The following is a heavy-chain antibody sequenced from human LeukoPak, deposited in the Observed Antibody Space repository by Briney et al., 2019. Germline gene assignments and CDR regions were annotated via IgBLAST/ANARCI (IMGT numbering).Heavy chain of an antibody. CDR2: TYTGGNS. CDR1: EFTFSSYS. J-gene: IGHJ4*02. CDR3: ARRERQSGNYYYFDY. D-gene: IGHD1-26*01. Sequence: PGGSLRLSCAASEFTFSSYSMNWVRQAPGKGLEWVSVTYTGGNSYYADSVKGRFIISRDISKNTLYLQMNSLRAEDTAVYYCARRERQSGNYYYFDYWGQGTLVTVSS. V-gene: IGHV3-66*04.